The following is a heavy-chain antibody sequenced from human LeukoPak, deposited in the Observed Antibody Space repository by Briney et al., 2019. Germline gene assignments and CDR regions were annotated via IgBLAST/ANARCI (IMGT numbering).Heavy chain of an antibody. CDR1: GGSFSGYY. CDR2: INHSGST. D-gene: IGHD2-15*01. CDR3: ARGRRIVVVVAATRGGIDWFDP. V-gene: IGHV4-34*01. J-gene: IGHJ5*02. Sequence: SETLSLTCAVYGGSFSGYYWSWIRQPPRKGLEWIGEINHSGSTNYNPSLKSRVTISVDTSKNQFSLKLSSVTAADTAVYYCARGRRIVVVVAATRGGIDWFDPWGQGTLVTVSS.